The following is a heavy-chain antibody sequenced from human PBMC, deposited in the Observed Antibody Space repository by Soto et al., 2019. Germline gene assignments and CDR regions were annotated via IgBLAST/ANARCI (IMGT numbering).Heavy chain of an antibody. CDR1: GFTFSSYG. CDR2: IWYDGSNK. Sequence: GGSLRLSCAASGFTFSSYGMHWVRQAPGKGLEWVAVIWYDGSNKYYADSVKGRFTISRDNSKNTLYLQMNSLRAEDTAVYYCARDHRVGATAGCFDYWGQGTLVTVSS. J-gene: IGHJ4*02. V-gene: IGHV3-33*01. D-gene: IGHD1-26*01. CDR3: ARDHRVGATAGCFDY.